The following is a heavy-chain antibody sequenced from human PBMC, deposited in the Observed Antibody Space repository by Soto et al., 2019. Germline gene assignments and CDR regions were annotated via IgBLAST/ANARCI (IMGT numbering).Heavy chain of an antibody. Sequence: ESGGGLVQPGESLRLSCVASGFALSNYWINWVRQAPGKGLEWVANIKQDGSEKNYVDSVKGRFTISRDNARNSLYLQMNSLSAEDTAAFYCATETSTWGCWGQGTLVTV. J-gene: IGHJ4*02. V-gene: IGHV3-7*05. CDR1: GFALSNYW. CDR2: IKQDGSEK. CDR3: ATETSTWGC. D-gene: IGHD7-27*01.